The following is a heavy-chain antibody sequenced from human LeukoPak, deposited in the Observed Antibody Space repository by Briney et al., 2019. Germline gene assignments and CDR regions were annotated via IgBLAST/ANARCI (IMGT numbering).Heavy chain of an antibody. J-gene: IGHJ4*02. CDR3: ARDRCSSTSCYEEFDY. Sequence: ASVKVSCKASGYTFTGYYMQWVRQAPGQGLEWMGRINPNSGGTNYAQKFQGRVTMTRDTSISTAYMELSRLRSDDTAVYYCARDRCSSTSCYEEFDYWGQGTLVTVSS. D-gene: IGHD2-2*01. CDR1: GYTFTGYY. CDR2: INPNSGGT. V-gene: IGHV1-2*06.